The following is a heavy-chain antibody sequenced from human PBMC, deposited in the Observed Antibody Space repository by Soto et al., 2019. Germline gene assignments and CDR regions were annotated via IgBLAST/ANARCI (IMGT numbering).Heavy chain of an antibody. J-gene: IGHJ6*02. Sequence: QVQLQESGPGLVKPSQTLSLTCTVSGGSISSGGYYWSWIRQHPGKGLEWIGYIYYSGSTYYNPSLKSRVTISVDTSKNQFSLKLSSVTAADTAMYYCARQERRFLTSRMDVWGQGTTVTVSS. CDR1: GGSISSGGYY. V-gene: IGHV4-31*03. CDR2: IYYSGST. D-gene: IGHD3-3*01. CDR3: ARQERRFLTSRMDV.